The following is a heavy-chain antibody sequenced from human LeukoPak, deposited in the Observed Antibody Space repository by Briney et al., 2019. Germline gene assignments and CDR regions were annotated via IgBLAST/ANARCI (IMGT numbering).Heavy chain of an antibody. J-gene: IGHJ6*03. D-gene: IGHD3-3*01. Sequence: SETLSLTCTVSGGSIIDTNYFWGWTRQPPGKGLEWIGSIYYRGNTYYNPSLKSRVTISVDTSKNQFSLKLSSVTAADTAVYYCAVEWFPMRYYYMDVWGKGTTVTVS. CDR3: AVEWFPMRYYYMDV. CDR1: GGSIIDTNYF. V-gene: IGHV4-39*01. CDR2: IYYRGNT.